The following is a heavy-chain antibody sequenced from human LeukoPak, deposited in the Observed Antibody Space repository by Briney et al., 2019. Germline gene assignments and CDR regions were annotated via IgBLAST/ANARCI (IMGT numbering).Heavy chain of an antibody. D-gene: IGHD3-3*01. J-gene: IGHJ6*03. CDR2: INHSGST. CDR1: GGSFSGYY. Sequence: SETLSLTCAVYGGSFSGYYWSWIRQPPGKGLEWIGEINHSGSTNYNPSLKSRVTIPVDTSKNQFSLKLSSVTAADTAVYYCARGVTIFGVVTAGYYYYYMDVWGKGTTVTVSS. V-gene: IGHV4-34*01. CDR3: ARGVTIFGVVTAGYYYYYMDV.